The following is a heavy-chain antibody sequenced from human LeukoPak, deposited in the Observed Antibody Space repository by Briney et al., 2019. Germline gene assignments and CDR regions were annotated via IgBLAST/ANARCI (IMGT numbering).Heavy chain of an antibody. CDR2: ISAYNGNT. CDR1: GYTFTSYG. D-gene: IGHD3-3*01. V-gene: IGHV1-18*01. J-gene: IGHJ4*02. CDR3: ARLVGLYYDFWSGYYPFDY. Sequence: ASVKVSCKASGYTFTSYGISWVRQAPGQGLEWMGWISAYNGNTNYAQKLQGRVTMTTDTSTSTAYMELRSLRSDDTAVYYCARLVGLYYDFWSGYYPFDYWGQGTLVTVSS.